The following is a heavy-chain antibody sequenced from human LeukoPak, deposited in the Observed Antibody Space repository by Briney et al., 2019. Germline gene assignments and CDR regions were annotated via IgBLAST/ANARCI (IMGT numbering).Heavy chain of an antibody. CDR1: GFTFSSYW. D-gene: IGHD3-3*01. Sequence: GGSLRLPCAASGFTFSSYWMHWVRQAPGKGLVWVSRINSDGSSTSYADSVKGRFTISRDNAKNTLYLQMNSLRAEDTAVYYCARDYYDFWSGYYEVDYWGQGTLVTVSS. CDR2: INSDGSST. CDR3: ARDYYDFWSGYYEVDY. V-gene: IGHV3-74*01. J-gene: IGHJ4*02.